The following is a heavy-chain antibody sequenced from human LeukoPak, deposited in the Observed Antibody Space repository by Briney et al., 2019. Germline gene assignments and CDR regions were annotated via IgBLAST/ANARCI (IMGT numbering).Heavy chain of an antibody. Sequence: PGGSLRLSCAASGFTFSLYSMNWVRQPPGKGLEWIGEINHSGSTNYNPSLKSRVTISVDTSKNQFSLKLSSVTAADTAVYYCASEVPGQLVGWGQGTLVTVSS. CDR2: INHSGST. CDR3: ASEVPGQLVG. V-gene: IGHV4-34*01. D-gene: IGHD6-6*01. J-gene: IGHJ4*02. CDR1: GFTFSLYS.